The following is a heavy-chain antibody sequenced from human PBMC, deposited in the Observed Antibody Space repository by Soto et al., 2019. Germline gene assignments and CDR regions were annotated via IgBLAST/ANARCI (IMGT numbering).Heavy chain of an antibody. D-gene: IGHD2-15*01. CDR1: GFTFSSYE. V-gene: IGHV3-48*03. CDR3: ARCRSGGLLRGAFDI. J-gene: IGHJ3*02. CDR2: ISSSGRTI. Sequence: EVQLVESGGGLVQPGGSLRLSCAASGFTFSSYEMNWVRQAPGKGPEWVSYISSSGRTIYYADSVKGRFTISRDNAKNSLYLQMNSLRAEDTAVYYCARCRSGGLLRGAFDIWGQGTMVTVSS.